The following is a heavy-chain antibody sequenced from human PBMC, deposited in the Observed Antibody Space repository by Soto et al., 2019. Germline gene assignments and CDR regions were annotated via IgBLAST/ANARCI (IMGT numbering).Heavy chain of an antibody. V-gene: IGHV3-30*09. Sequence: VQLVESGGGEVQPGRSLRLSCAASGFKYTDFALHWVRQAPGKGLEWVAIISYDGSDTYYADSVKGRFVISRDNPKNTLYLEMNSLRPEDTAVYCCARRAWDGYYARDVWGQGTRVTVFS. J-gene: IGHJ6*02. CDR2: ISYDGSDT. CDR3: ARRAWDGYYARDV. CDR1: GFKYTDFA. D-gene: IGHD1-26*01.